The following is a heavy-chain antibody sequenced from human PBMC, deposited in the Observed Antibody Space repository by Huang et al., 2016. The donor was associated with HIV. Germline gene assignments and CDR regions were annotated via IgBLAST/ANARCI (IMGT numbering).Heavy chain of an antibody. V-gene: IGHV3-48*01. CDR3: ARFGSYYYGSGSYLDAFDI. D-gene: IGHD3-10*01. Sequence: EVQLMESGGGLVQPGGSLRLSCAASGFTFSTYNMNWVRQAPGKVLEWVSYITSSSGSIYDADSVKGRFTISRDNAKNSLYLQMNSLRAEDTAVYYCARFGSYYYGSGSYLDAFDIWGQGTMVTVSS. CDR2: ITSSSGSI. J-gene: IGHJ3*02. CDR1: GFTFSTYN.